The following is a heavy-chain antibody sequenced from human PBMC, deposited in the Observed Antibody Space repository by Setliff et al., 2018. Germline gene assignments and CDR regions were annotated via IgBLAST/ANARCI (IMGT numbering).Heavy chain of an antibody. CDR2: IYHNGNT. V-gene: IGHV4-59*01. Sequence: SETLSLTCTVSGGSISPYFWSWIRQPPGKGLEWIGYIYHNGNTNFNPSLKTRLTTSVDTSKNQFALNLRSVTAADTAVYYCVRDRTAYSYGLDVWGQGTTVTVS. J-gene: IGHJ6*02. D-gene: IGHD5-18*01. CDR3: VRDRTAYSYGLDV. CDR1: GGSISPYF.